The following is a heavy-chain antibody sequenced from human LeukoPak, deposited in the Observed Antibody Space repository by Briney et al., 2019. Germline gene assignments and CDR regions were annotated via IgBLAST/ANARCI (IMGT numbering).Heavy chain of an antibody. CDR1: GGSISSYY. Sequence: PSETLSLTCTVSGGSISSYYWSWIRQPPGKGLEWIGYIYYSGSTNYSPSLKSRVTISVDTSKNQFSLKLSSVTAADTAVYYCAREWGTAMGPFDYWGQGTLVTVSS. CDR2: IYYSGST. D-gene: IGHD5-18*01. V-gene: IGHV4-59*01. J-gene: IGHJ4*02. CDR3: AREWGTAMGPFDY.